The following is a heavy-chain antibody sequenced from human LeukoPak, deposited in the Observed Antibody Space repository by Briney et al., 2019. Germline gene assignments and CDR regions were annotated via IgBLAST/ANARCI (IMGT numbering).Heavy chain of an antibody. CDR1: GFTFSSYS. J-gene: IGHJ4*02. D-gene: IGHD6-19*01. CDR2: ISSSSYI. CDR3: ARGEGSGWYFDY. V-gene: IGHV3-21*01. Sequence: PGGSLRLSCAASGFTFSSYSMNWVRQAPGKGLEWVSSISSSSYIYYADSVKGRFTISRDNAKNSLYLQMNSLRAEDTAVYYCARGEGSGWYFDYWGQGTLVTVSS.